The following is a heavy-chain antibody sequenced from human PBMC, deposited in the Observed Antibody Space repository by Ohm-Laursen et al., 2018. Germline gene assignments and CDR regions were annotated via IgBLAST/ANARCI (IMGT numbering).Heavy chain of an antibody. CDR3: AKGLYGDPFGMDV. CDR2: ISWSSGSI. D-gene: IGHD4-17*01. J-gene: IGHJ6*02. V-gene: IGHV3-9*01. Sequence: RSLRLSCTASGFTFDDYAMHWVRQAPGKGLEWVSGISWSSGSIGYADSVKGRFTISRDNAKNSLYLQMNSLRAEDTALYYCAKGLYGDPFGMDVWGQGTTVTVYS. CDR1: GFTFDDYA.